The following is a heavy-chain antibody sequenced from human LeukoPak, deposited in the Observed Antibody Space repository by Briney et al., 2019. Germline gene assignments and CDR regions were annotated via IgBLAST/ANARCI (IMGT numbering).Heavy chain of an antibody. Sequence: PSGTLSLTCAVSGDSISGSNWWSWVRQPPGKGLEWIGEIYHSGSTNYNPSLKSRATISVDKSKNQFSLKLNSVTAADTGVYYCARKGYGDYNRNFAYWGQGALVTVSS. J-gene: IGHJ4*02. V-gene: IGHV4-4*02. D-gene: IGHD4-17*01. CDR2: IYHSGST. CDR3: ARKGYGDYNRNFAY. CDR1: GDSISGSNW.